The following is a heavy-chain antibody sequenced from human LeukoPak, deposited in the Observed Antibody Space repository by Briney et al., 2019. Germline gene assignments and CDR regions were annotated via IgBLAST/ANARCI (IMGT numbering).Heavy chain of an antibody. CDR2: ISGSGGST. V-gene: IGHV3-23*01. J-gene: IGHJ6*02. CDR1: GFTFSSYA. Sequence: GGSLRLSCAASGFTFSSYAMSWVRQAPGKGLEWVSAISGSGGSTYYADSVKGRFTISRDNSKNTLYLQMNSLRAEDTAVYYCANIALPHYNPPYYYYGMDVWGQGTTVTASS. CDR3: ANIALPHYNPPYYYYGMDV. D-gene: IGHD1-14*01.